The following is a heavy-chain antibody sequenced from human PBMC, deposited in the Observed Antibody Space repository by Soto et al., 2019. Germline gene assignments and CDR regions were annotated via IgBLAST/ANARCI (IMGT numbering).Heavy chain of an antibody. CDR3: ARPPGGVTDTFDY. J-gene: IGHJ4*02. CDR1: GFTFSSYA. D-gene: IGHD2-21*02. V-gene: IGHV3-23*01. Sequence: GGSLRLSCAASGFTFSSYAMSWVRQAPGKGLEWVSAISGSGGSTYYADSVKGRFTISRDNSKNTLYLQMNSLRAEDTAVYYCARPPGGVTDTFDYWGQGTLVTVSS. CDR2: ISGSGGST.